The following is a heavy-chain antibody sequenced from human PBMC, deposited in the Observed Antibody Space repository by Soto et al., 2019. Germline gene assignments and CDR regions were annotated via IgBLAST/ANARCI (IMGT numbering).Heavy chain of an antibody. Sequence: ASVKVSCKASGYTFTGYYMHWVRQAPGQGLEWMGWINPNSGGTNYAQKVQGRVTMTRDTSISTAYMELSRLRSDDTAVYYCARGHYDFWSGYSSDYWGQGTLVTVSS. J-gene: IGHJ4*02. CDR2: INPNSGGT. CDR1: GYTFTGYY. D-gene: IGHD3-3*01. V-gene: IGHV1-2*02. CDR3: ARGHYDFWSGYSSDY.